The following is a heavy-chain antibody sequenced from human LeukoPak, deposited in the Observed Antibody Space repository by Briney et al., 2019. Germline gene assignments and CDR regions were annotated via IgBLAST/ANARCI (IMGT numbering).Heavy chain of an antibody. V-gene: IGHV3-23*01. CDR2: ISGSGGST. J-gene: IGHJ4*02. CDR1: GFTFSSFA. D-gene: IGHD4-17*01. Sequence: GGSLRFSCAASGFTFSSFAMSWDRQAQGKELEGVSAISGSGGSTYYADSVKGRFTISRDNSKNTLYVQMNSLRAEDTAVYYCAKVLDPKYGDIDYWGQGTLVTVSS. CDR3: AKVLDPKYGDIDY.